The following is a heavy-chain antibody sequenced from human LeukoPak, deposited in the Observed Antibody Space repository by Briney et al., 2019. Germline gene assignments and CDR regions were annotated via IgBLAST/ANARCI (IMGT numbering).Heavy chain of an antibody. CDR3: ARDVSAPDDY. V-gene: IGHV3-11*01. CDR1: GFTFSDYY. D-gene: IGHD3-3*02. CDR2: ISSSGSTI. Sequence: GGSLRLSCAASGFTFSDYYMSWIRQAPGKGLEWVSYISSSGSTIYYADSVEGRFTISRDNDTNSLYLQMNSLRAEDTAVYYCARDVSAPDDYWGQGTLVTVSP. J-gene: IGHJ4*02.